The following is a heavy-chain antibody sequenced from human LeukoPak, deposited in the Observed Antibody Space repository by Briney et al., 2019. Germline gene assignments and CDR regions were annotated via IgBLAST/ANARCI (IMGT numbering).Heavy chain of an antibody. D-gene: IGHD3-9*01. CDR1: GFTFSTYA. Sequence: GGSLRLSCAASGFTFSTYAVNWVRQASGKGLEWVSTISGSGDSTYYADSVKGRFTISRDNSKDTLYLQMSSVRVDDTAVYYCARDRGEGRYFDWLSFYWGQGTLVTVSS. CDR2: ISGSGDST. V-gene: IGHV3-23*01. CDR3: ARDRGEGRYFDWLSFY. J-gene: IGHJ4*02.